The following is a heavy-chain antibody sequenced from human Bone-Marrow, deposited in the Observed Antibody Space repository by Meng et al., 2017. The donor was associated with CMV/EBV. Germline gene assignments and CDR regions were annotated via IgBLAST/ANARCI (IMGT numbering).Heavy chain of an antibody. V-gene: IGHV3-21*01. CDR1: GFIFRSYT. D-gene: IGHD2-15*01. Sequence: GESLKTSCAASGFIFRSYTMNWVRQAPGKGLEWVSSISGDSTYICYKDSLKGRFTISRDNAKNSLYLQMNSLRVEDTGVYYGARDGDWLPLLFDPRGQGALVTVSS. CDR3: ARDGDWLPLLFDP. J-gene: IGHJ5*02. CDR2: ISGDSTYI.